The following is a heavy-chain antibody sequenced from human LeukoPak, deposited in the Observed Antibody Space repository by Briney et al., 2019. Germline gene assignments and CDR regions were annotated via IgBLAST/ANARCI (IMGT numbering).Heavy chain of an antibody. Sequence: ASVKVSCKASGYTFTSYGISWVRQAPGQGLEWMGWISAYNCNTNYAQKLQGRVTMTTDTSTSTAYMELRSLRSDDTAVYYCARDQGKEYSSSWYPFYYYYYGMDVWGKGTTVTVSS. CDR2: ISAYNCNT. CDR3: ARDQGKEYSSSWYPFYYYYYGMDV. D-gene: IGHD6-13*01. CDR1: GYTFTSYG. J-gene: IGHJ6*04. V-gene: IGHV1-18*04.